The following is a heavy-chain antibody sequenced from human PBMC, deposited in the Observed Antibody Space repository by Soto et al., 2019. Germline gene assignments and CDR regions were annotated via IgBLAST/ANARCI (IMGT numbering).Heavy chain of an antibody. Sequence: PGESLKISCKGSGYSFTSYWIGWVRLMPGKGLEWMGIIYPGDSDTRYSPSFQGQVTISADKSISTAYLQWSSLKASDTAMYYCARRRYYYDSSGYYAVAAFDIWGQGTMVTVSS. J-gene: IGHJ3*02. CDR2: IYPGDSDT. CDR1: GYSFTSYW. D-gene: IGHD3-22*01. CDR3: ARRRYYYDSSGYYAVAAFDI. V-gene: IGHV5-51*03.